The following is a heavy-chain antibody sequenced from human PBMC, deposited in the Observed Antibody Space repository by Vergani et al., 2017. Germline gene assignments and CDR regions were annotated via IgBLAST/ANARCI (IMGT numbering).Heavy chain of an antibody. D-gene: IGHD2-2*01. J-gene: IGHJ4*02. Sequence: QVQLVQSGAEVKKPGASVKVSCKASGYTFTAYFMHWVRQAPGQGLEWMGWINPNSGGTNYAQKFQGRVTMTRDTSISTAYMELSNLRSDDTAGYYCARVGTSSNRDYFDYWGQGTLVTVSS. CDR2: INPNSGGT. CDR1: GYTFTAYF. V-gene: IGHV1-2*02. CDR3: ARVGTSSNRDYFDY.